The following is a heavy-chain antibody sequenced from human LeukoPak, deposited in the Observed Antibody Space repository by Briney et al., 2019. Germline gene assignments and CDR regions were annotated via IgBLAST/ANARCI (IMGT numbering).Heavy chain of an antibody. J-gene: IGHJ6*04. CDR3: ARDGVKSVDV. V-gene: IGHV3-7*01. Sequence: GGSLRLSCAASGFTFSDVWMSWVRQAPGKGLEWVANIKKDGSEKYYVDSVEGRFTISRDNAKNSLYVQMNSLRAEDTAVYYCARDGVKSVDVWGKGTTVTVSS. D-gene: IGHD2-21*01. CDR2: IKKDGSEK. CDR1: GFTFSDVW.